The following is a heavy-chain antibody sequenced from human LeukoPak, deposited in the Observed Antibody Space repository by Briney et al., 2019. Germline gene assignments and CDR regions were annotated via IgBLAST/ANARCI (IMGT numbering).Heavy chain of an antibody. CDR1: GYTFTGYY. V-gene: IGHV1-2*06. Sequence: ASVKVSCKASGYTFTGYYIHWVRQAPGQGLEWMGRINPNSGGTNYAQKFQGRVTMTRDTSISTGYMELSRLRSDDTAAYYCARGYGSAHGGAFDIWGQGTMVTVS. J-gene: IGHJ3*02. D-gene: IGHD3-10*01. CDR2: INPNSGGT. CDR3: ARGYGSAHGGAFDI.